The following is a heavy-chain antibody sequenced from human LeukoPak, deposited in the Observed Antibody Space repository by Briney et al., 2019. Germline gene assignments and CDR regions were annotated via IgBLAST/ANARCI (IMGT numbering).Heavy chain of an antibody. CDR2: ISPSGGST. CDR3: ARDNSVRDEAWWFNP. Sequence: ASVKLSCKASAYTFTGYWMHWVRQDPGQGPEWIGVISPSGGSTIYAQKFKGRVTLTRDMSTSTDYLELSSLRSEDTAVYYCARDNSVRDEAWWFNPWGQGTLVTVSS. CDR1: AYTFTGYW. J-gene: IGHJ5*02. D-gene: IGHD5-24*01. V-gene: IGHV1-46*01.